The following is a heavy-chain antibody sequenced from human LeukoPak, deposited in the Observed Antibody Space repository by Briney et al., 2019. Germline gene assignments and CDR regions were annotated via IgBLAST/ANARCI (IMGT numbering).Heavy chain of an antibody. V-gene: IGHV4-34*01. CDR2: INHSGST. D-gene: IGHD6-13*01. Sequence: SETLSLACAVYGGSFSGYYWSWIRQPPGKGLEWIGEINHSGSTNYNPSLKSRVTISVDTSKNQFSLKLSSVTAADTAVYYCARDKIAAAGPFDYWGQGTLVTVSS. J-gene: IGHJ4*02. CDR3: ARDKIAAAGPFDY. CDR1: GGSFSGYY.